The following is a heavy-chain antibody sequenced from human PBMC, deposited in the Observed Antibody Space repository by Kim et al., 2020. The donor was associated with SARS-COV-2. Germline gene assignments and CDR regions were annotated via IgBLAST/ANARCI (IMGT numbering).Heavy chain of an antibody. D-gene: IGHD2-21*02. CDR2: ISSSSSYI. CDR3: AIGGGDYSETPPYY. J-gene: IGHJ4*02. CDR1: GFTFSSYS. V-gene: IGHV3-21*01. Sequence: GGSLRLSCAASGFTFSSYSMNWVRQAPGKGLEWVSSISSSSSYIYYADSVKGRFTISRDNAKNSLYLQMNSLRAEDTAVYYCAIGGGDYSETPPYYWGQGTLVTVSS.